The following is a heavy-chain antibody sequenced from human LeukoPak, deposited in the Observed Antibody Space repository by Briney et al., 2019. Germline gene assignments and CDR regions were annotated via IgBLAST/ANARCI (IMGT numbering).Heavy chain of an antibody. D-gene: IGHD4-17*01. CDR3: ARDPDGDYDFDY. CDR2: INSNGAVI. J-gene: IGHJ4*02. CDR1: GFSFSDYG. Sequence: GGSLRLSCAASGFSFSDYGMNWVRRAPGKGLEWLSHINSNGAVISYADSMKGRFTISRDTAKSSLYLQMNSLKIEDTAIYFCARDPDGDYDFDYWGQGTLVTVSS. V-gene: IGHV3-48*01.